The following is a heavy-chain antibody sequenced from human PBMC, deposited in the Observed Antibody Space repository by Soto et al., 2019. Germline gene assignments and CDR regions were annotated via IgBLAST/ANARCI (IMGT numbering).Heavy chain of an antibody. Sequence: VASVKVSCKASGYTFTSYAMHWVRQAPGQRLEWMGWINAGNGNTKYSQKFQGRVTITRDTSASTAYMELSSLRSEDTAVYYCARWIFGVVNRSLDPWGQGTLVTVSS. V-gene: IGHV1-3*01. CDR3: ARWIFGVVNRSLDP. D-gene: IGHD3-3*01. CDR2: INAGNGNT. CDR1: GYTFTSYA. J-gene: IGHJ5*02.